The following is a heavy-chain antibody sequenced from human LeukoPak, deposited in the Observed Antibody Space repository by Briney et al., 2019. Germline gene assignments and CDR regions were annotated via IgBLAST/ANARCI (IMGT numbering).Heavy chain of an antibody. CDR3: ARPRLEYCSGGSCFDAFDI. D-gene: IGHD2-15*01. J-gene: IGHJ3*02. CDR2: ISGSGSTT. V-gene: IGHV3-23*01. Sequence: GGSLRLSCAASGFTFNSYAMNWVRQAPGKGLEWVSAISGSGSTTYYADSVKGRFTISRDNSKNTLFLQMNSLTAEDTAIYSCARPRLEYCSGGSCFDAFDIWGQGTMVTVSS. CDR1: GFTFNSYA.